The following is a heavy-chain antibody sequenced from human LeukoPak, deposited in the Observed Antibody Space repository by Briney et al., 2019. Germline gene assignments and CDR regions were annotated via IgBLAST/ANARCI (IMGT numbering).Heavy chain of an antibody. CDR1: GFILNFNRYW. CDR2: INADGSET. D-gene: IGHD3-10*01. J-gene: IGHJ4*02. Sequence: GGSLRLSCEASGFILNFNRYWMHWVRQAPGKGLQWVANINADGSETHYVDSVKGRFTISRDNAKNSLFLQMNSLRAEDTAIYYCARSGEAPNHWGQGTLVTVSS. CDR3: ARSGEAPNH. V-gene: IGHV3-7*03.